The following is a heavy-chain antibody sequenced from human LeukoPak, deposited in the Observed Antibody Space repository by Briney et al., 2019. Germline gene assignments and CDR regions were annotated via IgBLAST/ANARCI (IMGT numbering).Heavy chain of an antibody. CDR2: SGTAGDT. J-gene: IGHJ4*02. Sequence: GGSLRLSCAASGFTFSSSAMNWVRQAPGKGLGWVSASGTAGDTYYADSVKGRFTISRDDSKNTLFLQMTSLRAEDTAVYYCAKKTPGTHPFDSWGQGTLVTVSP. V-gene: IGHV3-23*01. CDR3: AKKTPGTHPFDS. CDR1: GFTFSSSA. D-gene: IGHD6-13*01.